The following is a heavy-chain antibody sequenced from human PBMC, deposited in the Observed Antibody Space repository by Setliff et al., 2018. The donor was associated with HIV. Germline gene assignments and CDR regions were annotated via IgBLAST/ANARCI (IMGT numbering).Heavy chain of an antibody. CDR3: ARGPSDSDYDDFYYYMDV. CDR1: QFTVRTNY. D-gene: IGHD4-17*01. J-gene: IGHJ6*03. Sequence: GGSLRLSCAASQFTVRTNYMNWVRQAPGKGLEWVSVIYTGGSTYYADSVKGRFTISRDNSKNTVYLQMNSLRAEDTAVYYCARGPSDSDYDDFYYYMDVWGKGTTVTVSS. V-gene: IGHV3-53*01. CDR2: IYTGGST.